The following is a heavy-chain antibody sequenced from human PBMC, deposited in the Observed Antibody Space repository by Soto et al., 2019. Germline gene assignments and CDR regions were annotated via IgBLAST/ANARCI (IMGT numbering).Heavy chain of an antibody. V-gene: IGHV4-61*01. Sequence: SETLSLTCTVPGGSVNIGTYYWSWIRQPPGKGLEWIGFIHYSGSTNYNPSLKSRVTMSVDTSKNSLYLQMNSLRAEDTAVYYCARPTYYYDSSGPPAYWGQGTLVTVSS. CDR2: IHYSGST. J-gene: IGHJ4*02. D-gene: IGHD3-22*01. CDR3: ARPTYYYDSSGPPAY. CDR1: GGSVNIGTYY.